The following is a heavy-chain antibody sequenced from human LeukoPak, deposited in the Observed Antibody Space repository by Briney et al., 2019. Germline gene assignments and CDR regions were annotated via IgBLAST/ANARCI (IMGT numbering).Heavy chain of an antibody. CDR3: ARDRGSLGGFDS. V-gene: IGHV4-59*01. J-gene: IGHJ4*02. Sequence: KPSETLSLTCTVSGGFISSYFWSWIRQPPGKGLEWIGYIYYSGSTNYNPSLKSRVTISVDTSKNQFSLRLSSVTAADTAVYYCARDRGSLGGFDSWGQGTLVTVSS. D-gene: IGHD3-16*01. CDR1: GGFISSYF. CDR2: IYYSGST.